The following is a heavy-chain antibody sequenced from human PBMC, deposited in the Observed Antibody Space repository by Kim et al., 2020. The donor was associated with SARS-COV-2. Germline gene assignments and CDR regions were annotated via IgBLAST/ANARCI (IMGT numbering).Heavy chain of an antibody. CDR1: GGSISSSSYY. Sequence: SETLSLTCTVSGGSISSSSYYWGWIRQPPGKGLEWIGSIYYSGSTYYNPSLKSRVTISVDTSKNQFSLKLSSVTAADTAVYYCAPADRDRIAAAGTGGNWFDPWGQGTLVTVSS. V-gene: IGHV4-39*01. J-gene: IGHJ5*02. CDR2: IYYSGST. D-gene: IGHD6-13*01. CDR3: APADRDRIAAAGTGGNWFDP.